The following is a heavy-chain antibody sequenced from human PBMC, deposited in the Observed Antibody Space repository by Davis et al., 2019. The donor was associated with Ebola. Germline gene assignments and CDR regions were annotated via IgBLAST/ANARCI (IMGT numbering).Heavy chain of an antibody. D-gene: IGHD3-3*01. V-gene: IGHV3-23*01. CDR3: AKVGEYYDFWSGYSPFDY. CDR2: ISGIGGLVSGCRT. CDR1: GFTFSTYA. J-gene: IGHJ4*02. Sequence: GESLKISCTASGFTFSTYAMSWVRQAPGKGLEWVSTISGIGGLVSGCRTYYADSVKGRFTISRDNSKNTLYLQMNSLRAEDTAVDYCAKVGEYYDFWSGYSPFDYWGQGTRVTVSS.